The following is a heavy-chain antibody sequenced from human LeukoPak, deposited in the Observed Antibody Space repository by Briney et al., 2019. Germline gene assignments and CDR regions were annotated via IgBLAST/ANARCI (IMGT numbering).Heavy chain of an antibody. D-gene: IGHD3-10*01. CDR2: IRDRSAV. J-gene: IGHJ4*02. CDR3: VRDWAYGFDY. CDR1: GFSFSSYT. V-gene: IGHV3-48*01. Sequence: GGSLRLSCAASGFSFSSYTMNWVRQAPGKGLEWVSYIRDRSAVSYADSVKGRFTMSRDNDKSSLYLQMNSLRADDTAVYYCVRDWAYGFDYWGQGTLVTVSS.